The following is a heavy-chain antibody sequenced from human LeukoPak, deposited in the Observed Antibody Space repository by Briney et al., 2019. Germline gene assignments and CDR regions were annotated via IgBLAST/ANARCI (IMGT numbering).Heavy chain of an antibody. Sequence: PGGSLRLSCAASGFTFSSYWRHWVRQAPGKGLVWVSRINSDGSSTRRADSPKGRFTISRDNAENTLYLQMNSLRAEDTAVYYCTRKGSYADYSVYWGQG. CDR3: TRKGSYADYSVY. J-gene: IGHJ4*01. D-gene: IGHD1-26*01. CDR1: GFTFSSYW. V-gene: IGHV3-74*01. CDR2: INSDGSST.